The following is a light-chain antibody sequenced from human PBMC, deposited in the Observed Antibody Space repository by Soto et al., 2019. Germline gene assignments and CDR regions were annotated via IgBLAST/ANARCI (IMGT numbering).Light chain of an antibody. V-gene: IGLV2-8*01. J-gene: IGLJ1*01. CDR3: SSYAGSSPV. Sequence: QSALTQPPSASGSPGQSVTISCTGTSSDVGGYNYVSWYQQHPGKAPKLMIYEVSKRPSGVPDRFSGSKSGNTASLTVSGLQAGDEADYYCSSYAGSSPVFGTGTKLTVL. CDR2: EVS. CDR1: SSDVGGYNY.